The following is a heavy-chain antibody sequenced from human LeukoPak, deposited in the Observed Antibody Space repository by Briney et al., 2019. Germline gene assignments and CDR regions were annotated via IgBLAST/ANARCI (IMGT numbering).Heavy chain of an antibody. CDR2: ISASGGYT. J-gene: IGHJ4*02. V-gene: IGHV3-23*01. CDR1: EFTFSNYG. Sequence: GGSLRLSCAASEFTFSNYGMSWVRQAPGKGLEWVSGISASGGYTYYADSVKGRFSISRDNSKNTLYLQMNSLRAEDTAVYYCARAPAAGTYYFDYLGQGTLVTVSS. CDR3: ARAPAAGTYYFDY. D-gene: IGHD6-13*01.